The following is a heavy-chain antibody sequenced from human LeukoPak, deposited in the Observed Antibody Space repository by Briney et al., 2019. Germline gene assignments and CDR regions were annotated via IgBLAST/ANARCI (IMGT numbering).Heavy chain of an antibody. V-gene: IGHV3-30*02. CDR2: IRYDGSNK. J-gene: IGHJ4*02. CDR1: GFTFSSYG. CDR3: AKQYSSGWYLFDY. D-gene: IGHD6-19*01. Sequence: GGSLRLSCAASGFTFSSYGMHWVRQAPGKGLEWVAFIRYDGSNKYYADSVKGRFTISRDNSKNTLYLQMNSLRAEDTAVYYCAKQYSSGWYLFDYWGQGTLVTVSS.